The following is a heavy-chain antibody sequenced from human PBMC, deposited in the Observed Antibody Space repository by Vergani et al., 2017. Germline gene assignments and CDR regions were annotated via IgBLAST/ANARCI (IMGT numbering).Heavy chain of an antibody. D-gene: IGHD3-3*01. Sequence: QVQLQQWGAGLLKPSETLSLTCAVYGGSFSGYYWSWIRQPPGKGLEWIGEINHSGSTNYNPSLKNRVTISVDTSKNQFSLKLSSVTAADTAVYYCARGHYDFWSGYQSYYFDYWGQGTLVTVSS. CDR1: GGSFSGYY. CDR2: INHSGST. CDR3: ARGHYDFWSGYQSYYFDY. V-gene: IGHV4-34*01. J-gene: IGHJ4*02.